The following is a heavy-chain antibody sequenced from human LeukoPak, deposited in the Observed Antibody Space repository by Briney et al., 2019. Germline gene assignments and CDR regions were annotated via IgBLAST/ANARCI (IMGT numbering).Heavy chain of an antibody. CDR1: GFTFSSYA. CDR3: AKPNFWSGYWSADYYYYGMDV. Sequence: GSLRLSCAASGFTFSSYAMSWVRQAPGKGLEWVSAISGSGGSTYYADSVKGRFTISRDNSKNTLYLQMNSLRAEDTAVYYCAKPNFWSGYWSADYYYYGMDVWGQGTTVTVSS. D-gene: IGHD3-3*01. V-gene: IGHV3-23*01. J-gene: IGHJ6*02. CDR2: ISGSGGST.